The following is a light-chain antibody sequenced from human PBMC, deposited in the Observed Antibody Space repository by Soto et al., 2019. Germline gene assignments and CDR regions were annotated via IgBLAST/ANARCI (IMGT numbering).Light chain of an antibody. CDR2: DAS. CDR3: QQHESYPDT. Sequence: DIQMTQSPSTLSAYVGDRVTITCRASQNIRTWLAWYQQKPGKVPKLLIYDASCVEGGVPSRFSGSGSGTEFIHTISSLQPDDFASYYCQQHESYPDTFGRGTKLEIK. V-gene: IGKV1-5*01. J-gene: IGKJ2*01. CDR1: QNIRTW.